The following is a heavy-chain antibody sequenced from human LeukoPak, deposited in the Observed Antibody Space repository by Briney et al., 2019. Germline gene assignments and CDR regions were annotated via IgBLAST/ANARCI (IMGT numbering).Heavy chain of an antibody. J-gene: IGHJ4*02. Sequence: PSETLSLTCAVYGGSFSGYYWSWIRQPPGKGLEWIGEINHSGSTNYNPSLKSRVTISVDTSKNQFSLKLSSVTAADTAVYYCARRGYDYVWGSYRYTNFDYWGQGTLVTVSS. V-gene: IGHV4-34*01. CDR1: GGSFSGYY. CDR3: ARRGYDYVWGSYRYTNFDY. D-gene: IGHD3-16*02. CDR2: INHSGST.